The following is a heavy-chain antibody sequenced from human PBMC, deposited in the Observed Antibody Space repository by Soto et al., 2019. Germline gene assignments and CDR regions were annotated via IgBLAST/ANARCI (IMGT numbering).Heavy chain of an antibody. CDR2: IYWNDDK. J-gene: IGHJ4*02. D-gene: IGHD3-22*01. V-gene: IGHV2-5*01. CDR1: GFSLSTSGVG. CDR3: ALGLYYYDSSYFDY. Sequence: QITLKESGPTLVKPTQTLTLTCTFSGFSLSTSGVGVGWIRQPPGKALEWLALIYWNDDKRYSPSLKSRLTITKDTSKNQVVLTMTNMDPVDTATYYCALGLYYYDSSYFDYWGQGTLVTVSS.